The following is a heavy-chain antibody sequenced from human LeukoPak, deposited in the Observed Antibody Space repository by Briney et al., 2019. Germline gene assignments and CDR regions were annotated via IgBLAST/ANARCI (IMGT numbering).Heavy chain of an antibody. CDR2: INHSGSP. CDR1: GGAFSGYY. V-gene: IGHV4-34*01. CDR3: ARGNYDILTGYYPAYAFDI. J-gene: IGHJ3*02. D-gene: IGHD3-9*01. Sequence: SETLSLTCAVYGGAFSGYYWSWIRQPPGKGLGWIGQINHSGSPNYNTSLKSRVTISVDTSKNQFSLKLTSVTAADTAVYYCARGNYDILTGYYPAYAFDIWGQGTMVTVSS.